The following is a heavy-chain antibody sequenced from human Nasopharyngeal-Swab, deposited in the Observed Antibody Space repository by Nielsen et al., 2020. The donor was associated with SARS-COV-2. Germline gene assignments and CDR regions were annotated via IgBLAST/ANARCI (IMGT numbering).Heavy chain of an antibody. D-gene: IGHD1-7*01. J-gene: IGHJ4*02. V-gene: IGHV3-9*01. CDR1: GFTLDEYA. Sequence: GGSLRLSCAASGFTLDEYAMHWVRQPPGQGLEWVSGISWNSCSIDYADSVKGRFTISRDNSKNTLYLQMNSLRAEDTAVYYCARERLTGTTSQNYFDYWGQGTLVTVSS. CDR3: ARERLTGTTSQNYFDY. CDR2: ISWNSCSI.